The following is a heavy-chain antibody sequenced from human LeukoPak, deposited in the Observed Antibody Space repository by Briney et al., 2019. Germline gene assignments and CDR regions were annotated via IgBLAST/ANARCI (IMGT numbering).Heavy chain of an antibody. V-gene: IGHV4-4*02. CDR1: GGSISSLNW. CDR2: VYHSGSS. CDR3: ARDGGAGWPISC. J-gene: IGHJ4*02. D-gene: IGHD2-2*01. Sequence: SETLSLTCAVSGGSISSLNWWSWVRQPPGKGLEWIGEVYHSGSSNYNPSLKSRVTISVDKSKNQFSLKLSSVTAADTAVYYCARDGGAGWPISCWGQGTLVTVSS.